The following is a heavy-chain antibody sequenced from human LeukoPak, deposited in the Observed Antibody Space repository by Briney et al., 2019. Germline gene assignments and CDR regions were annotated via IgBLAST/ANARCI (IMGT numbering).Heavy chain of an antibody. J-gene: IGHJ4*02. CDR2: IYYSGST. CDR1: GGSISSGGYY. V-gene: IGHV4-31*03. Sequence: PSQTLSLTCTVSGGSISSGGYYWSWIRQRPGKGLEWIGYIYYSGSTYYNPSLKSRVTISVDTSKNQFSLKLSSVTAADTAVYYCANGGKQLVLSYWGQGTLVTVSS. D-gene: IGHD6-6*01. CDR3: ANGGKQLVLSY.